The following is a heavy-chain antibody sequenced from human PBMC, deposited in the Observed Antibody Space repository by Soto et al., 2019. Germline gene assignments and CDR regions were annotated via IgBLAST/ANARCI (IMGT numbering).Heavy chain of an antibody. CDR1: GGSTTPYY. Sequence: SEILSLNCTVSGGSTTPYYWNWIRQPPGKGLEWIGYIYYSGTTNYNPSLQSRVSISIDTSKNQFSLKLNFVTAADTAIYYCASSHGDQLAPFDYWGQGTLVTVSS. CDR3: ASSHGDQLAPFDY. J-gene: IGHJ4*02. D-gene: IGHD6-13*01. CDR2: IYYSGTT. V-gene: IGHV4-59*01.